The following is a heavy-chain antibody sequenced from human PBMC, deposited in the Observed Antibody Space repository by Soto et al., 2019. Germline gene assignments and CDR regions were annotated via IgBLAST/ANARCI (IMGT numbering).Heavy chain of an antibody. CDR1: GFTFSSYA. D-gene: IGHD3-16*01. CDR2: ISGSGGST. CDR3: AKVGAFRDYYYYYMDV. J-gene: IGHJ6*03. V-gene: IGHV3-23*01. Sequence: GGSLRLSCAASGFTFSSYAMSWVRQAPGKGLEWVSAISGSGGSTYYADSVKGRFTISRDNSKNTLYLQMNSLRAEDTAVYYSAKVGAFRDYYYYYMDVWGKGTTVTVSS.